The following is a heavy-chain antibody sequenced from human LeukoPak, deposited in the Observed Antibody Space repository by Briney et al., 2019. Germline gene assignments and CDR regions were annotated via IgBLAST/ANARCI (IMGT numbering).Heavy chain of an antibody. CDR1: GGSISSSSYY. CDR3: ARHRLIGYSNMYNWFDP. J-gene: IGHJ5*02. Sequence: KSSENLSLTCTVSGGSISSSSYYWGWIRQPPGKGLVWIGSIYYSGSTYYNPSLKSRVTISVDTSKNQFSLKLSSVTAADTAVYYCARHRLIGYSNMYNWFDPWGQGTLVTVSS. V-gene: IGHV4-39*01. D-gene: IGHD6-13*01. CDR2: IYYSGST.